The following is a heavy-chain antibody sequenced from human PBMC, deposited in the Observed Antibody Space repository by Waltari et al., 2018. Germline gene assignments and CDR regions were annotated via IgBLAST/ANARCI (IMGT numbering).Heavy chain of an antibody. D-gene: IGHD6-13*01. CDR2: IKQDGSEK. Sequence: EVQLVESGGGLVQPGGSLRLSCAASGFTFSSYWMSWVRQAPGKGLEWVANIKQDGSEKYYVDSVKGRFTISRDNAKNSLYLQMNSLRAEDTAVYYCATGIAAAGTKRQYYFDYWGQGTLVTVSS. V-gene: IGHV3-7*01. J-gene: IGHJ4*02. CDR1: GFTFSSYW. CDR3: ATGIAAAGTKRQYYFDY.